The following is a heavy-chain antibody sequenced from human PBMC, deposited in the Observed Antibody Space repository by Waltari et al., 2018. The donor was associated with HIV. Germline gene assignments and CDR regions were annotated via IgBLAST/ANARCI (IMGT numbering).Heavy chain of an antibody. CDR1: GGSISSSSYY. CDR2: IYYSGST. D-gene: IGHD5-18*01. J-gene: IGHJ2*01. V-gene: IGHV4-39*01. CDR3: ARVQTGVDTAMVNRYFDL. Sequence: QLQLQESGPGLVKPSETLSLTCTVSGGSISSSSYYWGWLSQPPGRGLEWIGSIYYSGSTYYNPSLKSRVTISVDTSKNQFSLKLSSVTAADTAVYYCARVQTGVDTAMVNRYFDLWGRGTLVTVSS.